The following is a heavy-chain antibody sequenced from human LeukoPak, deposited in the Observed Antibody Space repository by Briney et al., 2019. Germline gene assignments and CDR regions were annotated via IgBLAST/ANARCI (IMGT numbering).Heavy chain of an antibody. Sequence: PGGSLRLSCAASGFTFSSYTMNWVRQAPGKVLNWVSSITSSSGHIFYAVSVKGRFTISRDNAKNSLYLQMSSLTVEDTAVYYCARVRGYSRDYWGQGTLVTVSS. CDR1: GFTFSSYT. D-gene: IGHD6-13*01. CDR2: ITSSSGHI. J-gene: IGHJ4*02. V-gene: IGHV3-21*01. CDR3: ARVRGYSRDY.